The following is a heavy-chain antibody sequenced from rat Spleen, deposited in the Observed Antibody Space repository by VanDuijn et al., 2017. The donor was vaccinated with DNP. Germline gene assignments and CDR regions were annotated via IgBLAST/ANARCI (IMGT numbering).Heavy chain of an antibody. Sequence: EVQLVESGGDLVQPGRSLKLSCAASGFTFSDYYMAWVRQVPGKGLDWVASITSSGDNTLYPDSVKGRFTISRDIAKNTLYLQMNSLRSEDTATYFCAIYFYSGDNWFGYWGQGTLVTVSS. CDR1: GFTFSDYY. CDR2: ITSSGDNT. V-gene: IGHV5-25*01. J-gene: IGHJ3*01. CDR3: AIYFYSGDNWFGY. D-gene: IGHD1-1*01.